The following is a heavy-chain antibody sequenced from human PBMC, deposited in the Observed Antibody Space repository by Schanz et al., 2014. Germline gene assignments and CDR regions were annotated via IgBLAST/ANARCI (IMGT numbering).Heavy chain of an antibody. CDR3: ARGPIPIQGVPMDF. CDR2: MSGSGSTA. V-gene: IGHV3-23*01. J-gene: IGHJ4*02. Sequence: EVQLLESGGALVQPGGSLRLSCSASGFTFFGSFAMSWVRQAPGKGLEWVSGMSGSGSTADYADSVKGRFTISRDNSKDTLYLQMSGLTPEDTAVYYCARGPIPIQGVPMDFWGQGTLVTVSS. D-gene: IGHD3-10*01. CDR1: GFTFFGSFA.